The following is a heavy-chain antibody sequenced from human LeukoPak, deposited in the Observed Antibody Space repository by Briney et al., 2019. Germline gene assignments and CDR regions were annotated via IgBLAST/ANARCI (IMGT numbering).Heavy chain of an antibody. CDR3: AREGNTAINTNWFDP. V-gene: IGHV1-2*02. CDR2: INPNNGAT. Sequence: ASVKVSCKASGYTFTDYYMHWVRQAPGQGLEWMAWINPNNGATNYAQKFQGRVTMTRDTSISTAYMELSRLRSDDTAVYYCAREGNTAINTNWFDPWGQGTLVTVSS. J-gene: IGHJ5*02. D-gene: IGHD5-18*01. CDR1: GYTFTDYY.